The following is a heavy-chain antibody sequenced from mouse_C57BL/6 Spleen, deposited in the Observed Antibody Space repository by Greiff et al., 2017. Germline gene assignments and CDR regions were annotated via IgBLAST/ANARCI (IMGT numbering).Heavy chain of an antibody. J-gene: IGHJ3*01. CDR3: AREEGSWFAF. Sequence: QVQLKESGAELVRPGTSVKVSCKASGYAFTNYLIEWVKQRPGQGLEWIGVTNPGSGGTNYNEKFKVKATLTADKSSSTAYMQLRSLTSEDSAVYYCAREEGSWFAFWGKGTLVTVSA. CDR1: GYAFTNYL. CDR2: TNPGSGGT. V-gene: IGHV1-54*01.